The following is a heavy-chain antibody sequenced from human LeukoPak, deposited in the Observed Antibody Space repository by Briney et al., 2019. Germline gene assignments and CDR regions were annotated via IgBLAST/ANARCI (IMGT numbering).Heavy chain of an antibody. CDR2: IHSDEIRT. Sequence: GGSLRLSCAASGFTFSSYWMHWFRKAPGMGLVWVSRIHSDEIRTNYADSVTGRFTISRDNAKNTVYLQMNSLRNEDTAVYYCARGIYGDPVAFDYWGQGTLVTVSS. D-gene: IGHD4/OR15-4a*01. J-gene: IGHJ4*02. CDR3: ARGIYGDPVAFDY. V-gene: IGHV3-74*01. CDR1: GFTFSSYW.